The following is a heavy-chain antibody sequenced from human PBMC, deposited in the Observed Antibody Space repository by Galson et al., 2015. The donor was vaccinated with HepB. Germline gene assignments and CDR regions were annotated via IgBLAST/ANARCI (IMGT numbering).Heavy chain of an antibody. CDR1: GFTVSSNY. D-gene: IGHD6-19*01. V-gene: IGHV3-23*01. CDR3: AKEPQWLAHFDY. CDR2: ISGSGGST. J-gene: IGHJ4*02. Sequence: SLRLSCAASGFTVSSNYMSWVRQAPGKGLEWVSAISGSGGSTYYADSVKGRFTISRDNSKNTLYLQMNSLRAGDTAVYYCAKEPQWLAHFDYWGQGTLVTVSS.